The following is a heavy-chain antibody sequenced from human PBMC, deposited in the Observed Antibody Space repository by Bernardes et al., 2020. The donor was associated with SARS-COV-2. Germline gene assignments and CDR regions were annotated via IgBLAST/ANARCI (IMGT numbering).Heavy chain of an antibody. CDR2: ISFNSGVT. V-gene: IGHV1-2*02. CDR1: TYSFSGYY. J-gene: IGHJ4*02. CDR3: TRDYYGSGSPFDY. Sequence: ASMKVSCKAATYSFSGYYIHWVRQAPGQGLEWMGWISFNSGVTNYAQKLQGRVTMTRDTSISTAYMELRRLRSDDTAVYYCTRDYYGSGSPFDYWGQGTLVSVSS. D-gene: IGHD3-10*01.